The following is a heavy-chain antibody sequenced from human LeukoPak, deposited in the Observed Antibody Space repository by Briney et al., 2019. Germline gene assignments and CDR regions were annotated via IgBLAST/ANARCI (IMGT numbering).Heavy chain of an antibody. CDR1: GITVSSNY. Sequence: GGSLRLSCAASGITVSSNYMSWVRQAPGKGLEWVSVIYTGGSAYYADSMKGRFTISRDNTKNTLYLQMNSLRAEDTAVYYCARGRDGYHLSPWDYWGQGTLVTVSS. D-gene: IGHD5-24*01. CDR3: ARGRDGYHLSPWDY. J-gene: IGHJ4*02. CDR2: IYTGGSA. V-gene: IGHV3-66*01.